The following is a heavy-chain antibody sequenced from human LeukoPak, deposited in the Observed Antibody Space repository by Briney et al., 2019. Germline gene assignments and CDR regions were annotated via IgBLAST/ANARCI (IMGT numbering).Heavy chain of an antibody. CDR3: AREPAIAVAGRFDY. J-gene: IGHJ4*02. CDR2: ISAYNGNA. V-gene: IGHV1-18*01. D-gene: IGHD6-19*01. Sequence: ASVKVSCKASGYTFTSYGISWVRQAPGQGLEWMGWISAYNGNANYAQKLQGRVTMTTDTSTSTAYMELRSLRSDDTAVYYCAREPAIAVAGRFDYWGQGTLVTVSS. CDR1: GYTFTSYG.